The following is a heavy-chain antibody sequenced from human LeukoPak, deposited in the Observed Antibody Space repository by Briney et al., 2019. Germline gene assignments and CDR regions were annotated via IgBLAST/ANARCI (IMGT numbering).Heavy chain of an antibody. V-gene: IGHV3-21*04. CDR1: GFTFSSYS. J-gene: IGHJ6*02. CDR2: ISSSSSYI. D-gene: IGHD3-3*01. CDR3: AKGPGITIFGVVILRDYGMDV. Sequence: GGSLRLSCAASGFTFSSYSMNWVRQAPGKGLEWVSSISSSSSYIYYADSVKGRFTISRDNSKNTLYLQMNSLRAEDTAVYYCAKGPGITIFGVVILRDYGMDVWGQGTTVTVSS.